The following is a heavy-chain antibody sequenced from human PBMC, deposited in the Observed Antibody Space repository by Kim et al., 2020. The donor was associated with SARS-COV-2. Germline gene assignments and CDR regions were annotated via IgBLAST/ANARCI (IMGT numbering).Heavy chain of an antibody. V-gene: IGHV3-30*18. D-gene: IGHD3-10*01. CDR2: ISYDGSNK. Sequence: SLRLSCAASGFPFSSYGMHWVRQAPGKGLEWVAVISYDGSNKYYADSVKGRFTISRDNSKNTLYLQMNSLRAEDTAVYYCAKESGSGSYYAWTYYYYGMDVWGQGTTVTFSS. J-gene: IGHJ6*02. CDR3: AKESGSGSYYAWTYYYYGMDV. CDR1: GFPFSSYG.